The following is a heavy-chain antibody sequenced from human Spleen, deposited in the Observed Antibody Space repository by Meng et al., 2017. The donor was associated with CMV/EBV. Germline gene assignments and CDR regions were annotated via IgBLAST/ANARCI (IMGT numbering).Heavy chain of an antibody. CDR1: GDTFSSYG. J-gene: IGHJ4*02. CDR2: IIPIFATT. CDR3: ARVVYGWNYGGDYSYFDH. D-gene: IGHD1-7*01. Sequence: SVKVSCKASGDTFSSYGISWVRQAPGQGLEWMGGIIPIFATTNYAQKFQGGGTITTDESATTAYMELSGLRSEDTAVYFCARVVYGWNYGGDYSYFDHWGQGTLVTVSS. V-gene: IGHV1-69*05.